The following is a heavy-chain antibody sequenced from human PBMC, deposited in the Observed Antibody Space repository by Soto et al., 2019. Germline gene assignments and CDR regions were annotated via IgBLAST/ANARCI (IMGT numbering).Heavy chain of an antibody. CDR2: ISYDGSNK. D-gene: IGHD3-3*01. CDR1: GFTFSSYA. J-gene: IGHJ6*02. Sequence: VQLLESGGGLVQPGGSLRLSCAASGFTFSSYAMSWVRQAPGKGLEWVAVISYDGSNKYYADSVKGRFTISRDNSKNTLYLQMNSLRAEDTAVYYCARGSLKYYDFWSGLPHYGMDVWGQGTTVTVSS. CDR3: ARGSLKYYDFWSGLPHYGMDV. V-gene: IGHV3-30-3*01.